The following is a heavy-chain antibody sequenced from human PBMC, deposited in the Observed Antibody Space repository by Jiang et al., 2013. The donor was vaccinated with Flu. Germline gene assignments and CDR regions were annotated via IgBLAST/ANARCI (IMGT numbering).Heavy chain of an antibody. V-gene: IGHV4-59*01. CDR3: ASRGSDSSTFDH. J-gene: IGHJ4*02. CDR1: GASISSYY. Sequence: LLKPSETLSLTCTVSGASISSYYWTWIRQPPGKGLEWIGYVHYSGTTNYNPSLKSRVTMSVDSSKNQCSLKLSSVTAADTAVYYCASRGSDSSTFDHWGQGTLVTVSS. CDR2: VHYSGTT. D-gene: IGHD6-6*01.